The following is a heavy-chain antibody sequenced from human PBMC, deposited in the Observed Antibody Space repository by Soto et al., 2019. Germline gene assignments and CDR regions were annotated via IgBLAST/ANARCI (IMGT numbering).Heavy chain of an antibody. CDR2: IHYTGSS. CDR3: ARSYPNTIFGVVPSRGLDV. CDR1: GVSISSNY. V-gene: IGHV4-59*01. J-gene: IGHJ6*02. D-gene: IGHD3-3*01. Sequence: SETLSLTCIVSGVSISSNYWSWIRQPPGKGLEWIGYIHYTGSSNFHPSLKNRVIISVDTSKNQFSLKLSSVAAADTAVYYCARSYPNTIFGVVPSRGLDVWGQGTTVTVSS.